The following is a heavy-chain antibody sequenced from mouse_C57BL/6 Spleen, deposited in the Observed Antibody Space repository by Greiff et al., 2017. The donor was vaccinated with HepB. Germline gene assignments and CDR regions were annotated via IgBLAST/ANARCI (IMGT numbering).Heavy chain of an antibody. V-gene: IGHV1-72*01. CDR2: IDPNSGGT. D-gene: IGHD1-1*01. J-gene: IGHJ4*01. Sequence: VQLQQSGAELVKPGASVKLSCKASGYTFTSYWMHWVKQRPGRGLEWIGRIDPNSGGTKYNEKFKSKATLTVDKPSSTAYMQLSSLTSEDSAVYYCASDYGSSLYYYAMDYWGQGTSVTVSS. CDR1: GYTFTSYW. CDR3: ASDYGSSLYYYAMDY.